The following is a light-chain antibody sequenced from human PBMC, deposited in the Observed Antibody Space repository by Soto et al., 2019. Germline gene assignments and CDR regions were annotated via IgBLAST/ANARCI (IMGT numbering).Light chain of an antibody. V-gene: IGKV1-27*01. CDR3: QKYNSAPLT. J-gene: IGKJ4*01. Sequence: DIQMTQSPSSLSASLGDRVTITCRASQGIGIYLDWFQQRPGKVTTLLIYAASTLQSGVPSRFSGSGSGTDFTLTISSLQPEDVATYYWQKYNSAPLTFGGGTRVEIK. CDR1: QGIGIY. CDR2: AAS.